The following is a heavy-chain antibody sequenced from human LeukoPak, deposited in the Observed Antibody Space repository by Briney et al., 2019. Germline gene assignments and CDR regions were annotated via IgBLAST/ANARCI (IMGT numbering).Heavy chain of an antibody. CDR2: ISYDGSNK. CDR1: GFTFRDYT. CDR3: ARMSARIAAAGTVGYNYYYYYGMDV. D-gene: IGHD6-13*01. Sequence: GGSLRLSCVASGFTFRDYTMNWVRQAPGKGLEWVAVISYDGSNKYYADSVKGRFTISRDNSKNTLYLQMNSLRAEDTAVYYCARMSARIAAAGTVGYNYYYYYGMDVWGQGTTVTVSS. V-gene: IGHV3-30-3*01. J-gene: IGHJ6*02.